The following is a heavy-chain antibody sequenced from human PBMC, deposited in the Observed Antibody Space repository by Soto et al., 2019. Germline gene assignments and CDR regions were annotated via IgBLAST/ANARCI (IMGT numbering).Heavy chain of an antibody. V-gene: IGHV6-1*01. D-gene: IGHD2-15*01. CDR1: GDSVSSNGAC. J-gene: IGHJ6*02. CDR2: ICYRSKWFH. Sequence: PSQTLSLTCVISGDSVSSNGACWNWIRQSPSRGLQWLGRICYRSKWFHDYAASVESRMAINPDTSRNQFSLQLNYVTPEDTAVYYCARVHCSAGTCLDGLDFWGQGTMVTVSS. CDR3: ARVHCSAGTCLDGLDF.